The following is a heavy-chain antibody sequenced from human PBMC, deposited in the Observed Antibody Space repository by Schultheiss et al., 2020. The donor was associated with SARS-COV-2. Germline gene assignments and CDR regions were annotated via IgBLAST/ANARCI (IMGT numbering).Heavy chain of an antibody. V-gene: IGHV3-30*01. CDR2: ISYDGTDE. J-gene: IGHJ6*03. CDR3: ARGRRWLQLRGYYMDV. CDR1: GFTFTSYA. D-gene: IGHD5-24*01. Sequence: GGSLRLSCAASGFTFTSYAMHWVRQAPGKGLEWVAVISYDGTDEYYADSVKGRFTISRDNSKNTLYLQMNSLRAEDTAVYYCARGRRWLQLRGYYMDVWGKGTTVTVSS.